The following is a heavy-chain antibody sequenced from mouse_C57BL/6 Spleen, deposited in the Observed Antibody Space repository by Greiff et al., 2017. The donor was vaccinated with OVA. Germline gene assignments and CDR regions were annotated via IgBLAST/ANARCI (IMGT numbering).Heavy chain of an antibody. CDR2: IYPRDGST. CDR3: ARRDYGSPYAMDY. CDR1: GYTFTDHT. D-gene: IGHD1-1*01. Sequence: VQLQESDAELVKPGASVKISCKVSGYTFTDHTIHWMKQRPEQGLEWIGYIYPRDGSTKYNEKFKGKATLTADKSSSTAYMQLNSLTSEDSAVYFCARRDYGSPYAMDYWGQGTSVTVSS. V-gene: IGHV1-78*01. J-gene: IGHJ4*01.